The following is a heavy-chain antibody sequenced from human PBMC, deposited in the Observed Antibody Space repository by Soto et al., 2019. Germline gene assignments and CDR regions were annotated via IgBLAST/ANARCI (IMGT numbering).Heavy chain of an antibody. Sequence: QVQLVQSGAEVKKPGSSVKVSCEASGGTFSSYPINWVRQAPRQGLEWMGGIIPFFDTSNYAQKFQGRVTITADDSTSTAYMELRSLRSEDTAVYYCARVGHITNCGMAVWGEGTTVTVSS. CDR3: ARVGHITNCGMAV. CDR1: GGTFSSYP. V-gene: IGHV1-69*01. CDR2: IIPFFDTS. J-gene: IGHJ6*04. D-gene: IGHD1-26*01.